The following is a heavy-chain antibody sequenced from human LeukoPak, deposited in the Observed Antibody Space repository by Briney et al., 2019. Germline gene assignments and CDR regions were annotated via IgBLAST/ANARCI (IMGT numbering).Heavy chain of an antibody. J-gene: IGHJ4*02. Sequence: HSGGSLRLSCTASGFPFSDNSMNWVRQAPGKGLEWISYIGISSGNTKYADSVRGRFTISADNAKNSLYLQMNSLRVEDTAVYYCARDHNCAFDNWGQGTLVSVSS. V-gene: IGHV3-48*04. CDR2: IGISSGNT. CDR3: ARDHNCAFDN. CDR1: GFPFSDNS. D-gene: IGHD1-1*01.